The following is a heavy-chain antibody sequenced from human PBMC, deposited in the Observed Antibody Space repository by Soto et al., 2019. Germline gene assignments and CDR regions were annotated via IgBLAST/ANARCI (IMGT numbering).Heavy chain of an antibody. CDR3: AGVSRYGGITSPPTDY. CDR2: ISAYNGNT. Sequence: KVSCKASGYTFTSYGISWVRQAPGQGLEWMGWISAYNGNTNYAQKLQGRVTMTTDTSTSTAYMELRSLRSDDTAVYYCAGVSRYGGITSPPTDYWGQGTLVTVSS. V-gene: IGHV1-18*01. D-gene: IGHD3-16*01. CDR1: GYTFTSYG. J-gene: IGHJ4*02.